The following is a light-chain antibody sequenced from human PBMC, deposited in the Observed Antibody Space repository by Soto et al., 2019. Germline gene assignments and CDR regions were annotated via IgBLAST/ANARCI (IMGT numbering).Light chain of an antibody. CDR3: SSYAGINNLGV. J-gene: IGLJ1*01. CDR1: SSDVGGYKY. V-gene: IGLV2-8*01. Sequence: QSVLTQPPSASGSPGQSVTISCTGTSSDVGGYKYVSSYQQHPGKAPKLMIFEVNKRPSGVPDRFSGSKSGNTASLTVSGLQAEDEADYYCSSYAGINNLGVFGTGTKLTVL. CDR2: EVN.